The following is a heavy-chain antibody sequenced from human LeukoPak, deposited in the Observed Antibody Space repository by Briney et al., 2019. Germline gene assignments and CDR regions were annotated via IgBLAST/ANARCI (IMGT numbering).Heavy chain of an antibody. CDR3: ATDSYGDYPH. Sequence: GRSLRLSCAASGFTFCSYAMHWVREAPGKGLEWVAVISYDGSNKYYADSVKGRFTISRDNSKNTLYLQMNSLRAEDTAVYYCATDSYGDYPHWGQGTLVTVSS. CDR2: ISYDGSNK. V-gene: IGHV3-30-3*01. CDR1: GFTFCSYA. J-gene: IGHJ4*02. D-gene: IGHD4-17*01.